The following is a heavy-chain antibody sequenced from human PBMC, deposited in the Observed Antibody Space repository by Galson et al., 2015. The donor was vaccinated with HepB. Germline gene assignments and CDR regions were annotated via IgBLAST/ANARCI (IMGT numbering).Heavy chain of an antibody. J-gene: IGHJ4*02. CDR2: IYYNGDT. Sequence: LTCSVSQGSINDYYWSWIRQSPGNRLEWIGYIYYNGDTTYNPSLGYRVGMSVDRSINQVSLWLTSVTAADTAVYYCVRHPGRGSVGYAFDLWGQGTLVTVSA. CDR1: QGSINDYY. D-gene: IGHD5-12*01. V-gene: IGHV4-59*08. CDR3: VRHPGRGSVGYAFDL.